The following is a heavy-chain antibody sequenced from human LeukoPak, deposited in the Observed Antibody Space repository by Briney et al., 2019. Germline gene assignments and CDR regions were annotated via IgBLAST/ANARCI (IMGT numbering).Heavy chain of an antibody. J-gene: IGHJ2*01. CDR2: IYRGGST. D-gene: IGHD3-16*01. CDR1: GFTVSSNY. CDR3: ATGAGDNWYFDL. V-gene: IGHV3-53*01. Sequence: PGGSLRLSCAVSGFTVSSNYMTWVRQAPGKGLEWVSVIYRGGSTYYEDSVKGRFTISRDSSRNTVYLQMNSLRAEDTAVYYCATGAGDNWYFDLWGRGTLVTVSS.